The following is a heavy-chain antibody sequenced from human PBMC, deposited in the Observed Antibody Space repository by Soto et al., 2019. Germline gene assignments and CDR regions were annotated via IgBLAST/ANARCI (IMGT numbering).Heavy chain of an antibody. Sequence: PGGALRLSCAASGFTFIRYSMNWVLQAPWKGLEWVSYISSSSSTIYYADSVKGRFTISRDNAKNSLYLQMNSLRDEDTAVYYCARVLRFLEWARAYYYGMDVWGQGTTVTVSS. CDR1: GFTFIRYS. CDR2: ISSSSSTI. CDR3: ARVLRFLEWARAYYYGMDV. D-gene: IGHD3-3*01. J-gene: IGHJ6*02. V-gene: IGHV3-48*02.